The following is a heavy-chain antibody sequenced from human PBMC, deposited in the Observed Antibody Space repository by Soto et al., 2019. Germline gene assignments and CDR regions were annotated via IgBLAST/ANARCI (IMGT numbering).Heavy chain of an antibody. CDR2: INNNGGIT. CDR3: AQAHTSGWSSYYYYGLDV. Sequence: EVQLLVSGGDLAQPGGSLRLSCAASGFTFSNYAMSWVRQAPGKGLEWVSGINNNGGITHYADSVKGRFTISRDNSKNTLYLQINSLRAEDTAVYYCAQAHTSGWSSYYYYGLDVWGQGTTVTVSS. V-gene: IGHV3-23*01. J-gene: IGHJ6*02. D-gene: IGHD6-19*01. CDR1: GFTFSNYA.